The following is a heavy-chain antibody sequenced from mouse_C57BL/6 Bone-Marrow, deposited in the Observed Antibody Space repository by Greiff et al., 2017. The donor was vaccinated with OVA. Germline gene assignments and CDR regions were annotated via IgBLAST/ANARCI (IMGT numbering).Heavy chain of an antibody. J-gene: IGHJ4*01. CDR2: IDPENGDT. V-gene: IGHV14-4*01. CDR3: ASDPFVTPVGY. CDR1: GFNIKDDY. D-gene: IGHD1-1*01. Sequence: EVQLQQSGAELVRPGASVKLSCTASGFNIKDDYMHWVKQRPEQGLEWIGWIDPENGDTEYASKFQGKATITADTSSNTAYLQLSSLTSEDTAVYYCASDPFVTPVGYWGQGTSVTVSS.